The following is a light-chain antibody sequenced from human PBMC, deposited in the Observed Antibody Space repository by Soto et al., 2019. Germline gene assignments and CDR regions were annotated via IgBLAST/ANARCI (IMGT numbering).Light chain of an antibody. CDR2: GAS. CDR3: QQVHDYPIT. CDR1: QDIGSY. J-gene: IGKJ4*01. V-gene: IGKV1-9*01. Sequence: DIQLTQSPSFLSASVGDRVTVTCRSSQDIGSYLAWYQQKPGKAPKVLIYGASTLQSGVPPRFGGSGSGTAFTLTISSLQPEDSENYFCQQVHDYPITFGGGTKVEIK.